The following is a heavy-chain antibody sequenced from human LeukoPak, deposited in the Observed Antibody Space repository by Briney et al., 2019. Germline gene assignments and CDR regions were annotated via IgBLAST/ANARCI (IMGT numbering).Heavy chain of an antibody. J-gene: IGHJ6*02. Sequence: ASVKVSCKASGYTFTSYDINWVRQATGQGLEWMGWMNPNSGNTGYAQKFQGRVTMTRNTSISTAYMELSSLRSEDTAVYYCARPKAYYDFWSGYYYYYYGMDVRGQGTTVTVSS. V-gene: IGHV1-8*01. CDR3: ARPKAYYDFWSGYYYYYYGMDV. D-gene: IGHD3-3*01. CDR1: GYTFTSYD. CDR2: MNPNSGNT.